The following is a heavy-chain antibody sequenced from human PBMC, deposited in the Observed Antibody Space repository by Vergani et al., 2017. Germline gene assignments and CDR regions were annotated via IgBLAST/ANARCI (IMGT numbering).Heavy chain of an antibody. J-gene: IGHJ6*04. CDR2: INHSGST. V-gene: IGHV4-34*01. Sequence: QVQLQQWGAGLLKPSETLSLTCAVYGGSFSGYYWSWIRQPPGKGLEWIGEINHSGSTTYNPSLKSRVTISVDTSKNQLYLKLSSVTAADTAVYYCAREPARRGMVRGVSSDVWGKGTTVTVSS. D-gene: IGHD3-10*01. CDR3: AREPARRGMVRGVSSDV. CDR1: GGSFSGYY.